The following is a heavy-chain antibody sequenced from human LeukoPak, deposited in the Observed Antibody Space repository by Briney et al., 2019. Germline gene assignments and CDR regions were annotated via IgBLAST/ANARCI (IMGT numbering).Heavy chain of an antibody. CDR2: IYSGGST. V-gene: IGHV3-66*01. CDR3: GYDSSDDFDY. CDR1: GFTVSSNY. J-gene: IGHJ4*02. D-gene: IGHD3-22*01. Sequence: GGSLRLSCAASGFTVSSNYMSWVRQAPGKGLEWVSVIYSGGSTYYADSVKDRFTISRDNSKNTLYLQMNSLRAEDTAVYYCGYDSSDDFDYWGQGTLVTVSS.